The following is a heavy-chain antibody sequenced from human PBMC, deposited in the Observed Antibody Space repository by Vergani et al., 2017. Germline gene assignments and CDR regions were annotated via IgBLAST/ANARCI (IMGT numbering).Heavy chain of an antibody. J-gene: IGHJ5*02. Sequence: EVRLVQSGAEVKKPGESLRISCTGSGYTFSDHWIAWVRQTPGKGLEWMGMIHPGDSDTRYRPSFQGQVTISADKCINTAYLQWSSLKASDTAIYFCARRYNANVGPGLSYAGGWFEPWGQGTLITVSS. D-gene: IGHD2-8*01. V-gene: IGHV5-51*01. CDR3: ARRYNANVGPGLSYAGGWFEP. CDR2: IHPGDSDT. CDR1: GYTFSDHW.